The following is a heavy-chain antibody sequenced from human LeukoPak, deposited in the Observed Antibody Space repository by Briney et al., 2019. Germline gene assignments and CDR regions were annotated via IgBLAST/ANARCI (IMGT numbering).Heavy chain of an antibody. CDR2: ISSTSSSI. J-gene: IGHJ4*02. CDR3: ARDPPYDSSGYRQDY. CDR1: GFTFSSDT. V-gene: IGHV3-21*01. Sequence: GGSLRLSCAASGFTFSSDTMNWVRQAPGKGLEWVSCISSTSSSIYYADSVKGRFTISRDNAKNSLYLQMNSLRAEDTAVYYCARDPPYDSSGYRQDYWGQGTLVTVSS. D-gene: IGHD3-22*01.